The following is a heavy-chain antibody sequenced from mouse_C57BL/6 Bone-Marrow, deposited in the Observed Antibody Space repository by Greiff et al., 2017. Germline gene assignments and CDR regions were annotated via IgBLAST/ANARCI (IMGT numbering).Heavy chain of an antibody. CDR3: ARSRYDYPFAY. V-gene: IGHV1-20*01. CDR1: GYSFTGYF. D-gene: IGHD2-4*01. Sequence: EVQLQESGPELVKPGDSVKISCKASGYSFTGYFMNWVMQSHGKSLEWIGRINPYNGDTFYNQKFKGKATLTVAKSSSTAHMELRSLTSEDSAVYYCARSRYDYPFAYWGQGTLVTVSA. CDR2: INPYNGDT. J-gene: IGHJ3*01.